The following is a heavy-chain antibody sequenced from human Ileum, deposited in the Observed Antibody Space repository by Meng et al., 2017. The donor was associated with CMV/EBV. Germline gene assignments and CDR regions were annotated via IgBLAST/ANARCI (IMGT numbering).Heavy chain of an antibody. CDR1: GFTFDDYV. CDR2: VSWNSDSI. D-gene: IGHD3-3*01. V-gene: IGHV3-9*01. CDR3: AKDFQYYDFWSGYYTGNMRGMDV. Sequence: SLKISCAASGFTFDDYVMHWVRQGPGKGLEWVSGVSWNSDSIGYADSVKGRFTISRDNSKNTLYLQMNSLRAEDTAVYYCAKDFQYYDFWSGYYTGNMRGMDVWGQGTTVTVSS. J-gene: IGHJ6*02.